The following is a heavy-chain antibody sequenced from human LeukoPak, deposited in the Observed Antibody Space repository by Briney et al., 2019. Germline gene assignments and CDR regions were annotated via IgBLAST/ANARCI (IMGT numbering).Heavy chain of an antibody. CDR3: ARGRAPGTFWLDY. Sequence: GAAVKVSCKASGYTFTTYAISWVRQAPGQGLEWMGWISAYNGNINYAQKLQGRVTMTTDTSTSTAFMELRSLRSDDTAVYYCARGRAPGTFWLDYWGQGTLVTVSS. D-gene: IGHD6-13*01. CDR2: ISAYNGNI. V-gene: IGHV1-18*01. J-gene: IGHJ4*02. CDR1: GYTFTTYA.